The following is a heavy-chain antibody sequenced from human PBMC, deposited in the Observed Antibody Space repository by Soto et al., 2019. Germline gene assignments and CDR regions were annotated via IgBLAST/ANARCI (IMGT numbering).Heavy chain of an antibody. CDR3: ASLMIRETIDF. D-gene: IGHD3-10*01. Sequence: EVQLVESGGGLVQPGGSLRLSCEASGFTFGSYWMNWVRQAPGKGLAWVSRINAEGTTTFYADSVKGRFTLSRDNAKNTLYLDMHSLGAEDTAVYFCASLMIRETIDFWGQGTLVTVSP. CDR2: INAEGTTT. CDR1: GFTFGSYW. V-gene: IGHV3-74*01. J-gene: IGHJ4*02.